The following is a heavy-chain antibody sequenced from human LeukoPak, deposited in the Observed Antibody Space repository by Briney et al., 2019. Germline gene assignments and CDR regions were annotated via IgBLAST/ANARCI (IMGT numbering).Heavy chain of an antibody. D-gene: IGHD3-22*01. J-gene: IGHJ4*02. CDR2: IRSKANNYAT. V-gene: IGHV3-73*01. CDR1: GFTFSGSA. Sequence: GGSLRLSCAASGFTFSGSAMHWVRQASGKGPEWVGRIRSKANNYATANAAPVKGRFTISRDDSKNTAYLQMNSLKTEDTAVYYCTRRRTDDSSGYYDFWGQGTLVTVSS. CDR3: TRRRTDDSSGYYDF.